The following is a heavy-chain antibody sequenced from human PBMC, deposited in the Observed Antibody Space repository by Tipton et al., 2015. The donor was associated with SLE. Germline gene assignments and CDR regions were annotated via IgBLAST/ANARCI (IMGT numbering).Heavy chain of an antibody. V-gene: IGHV4-34*01. CDR2: INHSGST. CDR3: ARPDYGDLNYFDY. CDR1: GGSFSGYY. D-gene: IGHD4-17*01. J-gene: IGHJ4*02. Sequence: TLSLTCAVYGGSFSGYYWSWIRQPPGEGLEWIGEINHSGSTNYNPSPKSRVTISVDTSKNQFSLKLSSVTAADTAVYYCARPDYGDLNYFDYWGQGTLVTVSS.